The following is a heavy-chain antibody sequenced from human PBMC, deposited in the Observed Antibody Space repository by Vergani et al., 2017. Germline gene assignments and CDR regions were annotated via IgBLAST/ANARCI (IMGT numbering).Heavy chain of an antibody. CDR2: IYPGDSDT. V-gene: IGHV5-51*01. J-gene: IGHJ6*03. Sequence: EVQLVQSGAEVKKPGESLRISCKGSGYSFTSYWIGWVRQMPGKGLEWMGNIYPGDSDTRYSPSFQGQVTVPADKSISTAYRQWSSLKASDTAMYYCAGQRAEYSSIQPDYYYMAVWGKGTTVTVSS. CDR1: GYSFTSYW. D-gene: IGHD6-6*01. CDR3: AGQRAEYSSIQPDYYYMAV.